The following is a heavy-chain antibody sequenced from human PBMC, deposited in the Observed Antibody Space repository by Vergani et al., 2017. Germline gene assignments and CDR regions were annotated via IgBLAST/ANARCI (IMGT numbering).Heavy chain of an antibody. V-gene: IGHV4-30-4*01. Sequence: QVQLQESGPGLVKPSQTLSLTCTVSGGSISSGDYYWSWIRQPPGKGLEWIGYIYYSGSTYYNPSLKSRVTISVDTSKNQFSLKLSSVTAADTAVYYCARGIRLGELSSFETDYWGQGTLVTVSS. D-gene: IGHD3-16*02. CDR3: ARGIRLGELSSFETDY. CDR1: GGSISSGDYY. J-gene: IGHJ4*02. CDR2: IYYSGST.